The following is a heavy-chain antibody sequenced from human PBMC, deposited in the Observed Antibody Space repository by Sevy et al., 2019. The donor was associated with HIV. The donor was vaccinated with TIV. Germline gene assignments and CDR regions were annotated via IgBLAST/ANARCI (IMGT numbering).Heavy chain of an antibody. D-gene: IGHD4-4*01. Sequence: ASMKVSCKASGYTFTGYYMHWVRQAPGQGLEWMGWINPNSGGTNYAQKFQGRVTMTRDTSISTAYMELSRLRSDDTAVYYCARDRGTVTTNWFDPWGQGTLVTVSS. CDR1: GYTFTGYY. V-gene: IGHV1-2*02. J-gene: IGHJ5*02. CDR2: INPNSGGT. CDR3: ARDRGTVTTNWFDP.